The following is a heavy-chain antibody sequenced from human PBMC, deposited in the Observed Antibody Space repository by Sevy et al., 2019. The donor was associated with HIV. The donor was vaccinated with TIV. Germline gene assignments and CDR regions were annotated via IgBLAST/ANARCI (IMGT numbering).Heavy chain of an antibody. Sequence: GGSLRLSCKCSGFSLSAYWMHWVRQIPGKGLDWVSHINNDGSVRQYADSVKGRFTISRDNVRNTLYLQMEGLRAEDAGVYYCARAIRKSGAFWGQGTLVTVSS. D-gene: IGHD2-2*02. J-gene: IGHJ4*02. V-gene: IGHV3-74*01. CDR1: GFSLSAYW. CDR3: ARAIRKSGAF. CDR2: INNDGSVR.